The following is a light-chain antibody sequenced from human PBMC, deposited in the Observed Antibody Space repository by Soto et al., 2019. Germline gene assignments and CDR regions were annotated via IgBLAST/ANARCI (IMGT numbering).Light chain of an antibody. V-gene: IGKV4-1*01. CDR3: QQYYNTPFT. Sequence: DTVMTQSPDSLAVSLGERATINCKSSQSVXYSSNNKNYLAWYQQKPGQPPKLVIYWASTRESGVPDRFSGSGSGTDFSLTISSLQAEDVAVYSCQQYYNTPFTFGPGTKVDIK. CDR2: WAS. CDR1: QSVXYSSNNKNY. J-gene: IGKJ3*01.